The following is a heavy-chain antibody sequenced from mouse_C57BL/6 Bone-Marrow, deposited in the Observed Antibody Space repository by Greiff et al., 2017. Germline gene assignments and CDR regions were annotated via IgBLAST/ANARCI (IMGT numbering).Heavy chain of an antibody. CDR1: GYSITSDY. CDR2: ISYSGST. D-gene: IGHD2-9*01. CDR3: ARNPSMVTTGGDYFDY. V-gene: IGHV3-8*01. Sequence: EVQLQESGPGLAKPSQTLSFTCSVTGYSITSDYWNWIRKFPGNKLEYMGYISYSGSTYYNPSLKSRISITRDTSKNQYYLQLNSVTTEDTATYYCARNPSMVTTGGDYFDYWGQGTTLTVSS. J-gene: IGHJ2*01.